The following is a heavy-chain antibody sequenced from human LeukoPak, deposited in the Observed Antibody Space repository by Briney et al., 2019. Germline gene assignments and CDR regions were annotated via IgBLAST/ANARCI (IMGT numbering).Heavy chain of an antibody. CDR2: IYTSGST. D-gene: IGHD3-16*01. Sequence: SETLSLTCTVSGGSISSYYWSWIRQPAGKGLECIGRIYTSGSTNYNPSLKSRVTMSVDTSKNQFSLKLSSVTAADTAVYYCAREHDPRRYFDYWGQGTLVTVSS. CDR3: AREHDPRRYFDY. J-gene: IGHJ4*02. V-gene: IGHV4-4*07. CDR1: GGSISSYY.